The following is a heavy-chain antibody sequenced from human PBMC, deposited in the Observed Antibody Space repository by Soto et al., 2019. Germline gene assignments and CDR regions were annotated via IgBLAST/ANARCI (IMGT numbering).Heavy chain of an antibody. CDR3: AKDLHSSGWAAYNFDY. V-gene: IGHV3-30*18. Sequence: QVQLVESGGGVVQPGRSLRLSCAPSGFTFSNYGMHWIRQAPGKGLEWVALISYDGSNKYYADSVKGRFTISRDNTKNTLYLQMNRLRAEDSAVYYCAKDLHSSGWAAYNFDYWGQGTLVTVSS. CDR2: ISYDGSNK. J-gene: IGHJ4*02. CDR1: GFTFSNYG. D-gene: IGHD6-25*01.